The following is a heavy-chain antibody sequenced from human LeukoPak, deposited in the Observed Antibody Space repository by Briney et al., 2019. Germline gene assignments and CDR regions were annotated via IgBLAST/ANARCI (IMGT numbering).Heavy chain of an antibody. Sequence: PGGSLRLSCAAPGFTFSSYEMNWVRQAPGKGLEWVSYISSSGSTIYYADSVKGRFTISRDNANNSLYLQMNSLRAEDTAVYYCAQIQGSWYPPVGYWGQGTLVTVSS. D-gene: IGHD6-13*01. CDR2: ISSSGSTI. J-gene: IGHJ4*02. CDR3: AQIQGSWYPPVGY. V-gene: IGHV3-48*03. CDR1: GFTFSSYE.